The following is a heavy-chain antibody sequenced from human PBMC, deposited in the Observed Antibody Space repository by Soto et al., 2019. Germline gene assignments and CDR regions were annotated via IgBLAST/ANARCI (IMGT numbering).Heavy chain of an antibody. CDR2: IYTSGST. D-gene: IGHD6-19*01. CDR1: GGSISSYY. V-gene: IGHV4-4*07. Sequence: QVQLQESGPGLVKPSETLSLTCTVSGGSISSYYWSWIRQPAGKGLEWIGRIYTSGSTNYNPSLKRRVTMSVDTSKNQFSLKLSSVTAADTAVYYCARVMRYSSGWQTYYYYYGMDVWGQGTTVTVSS. J-gene: IGHJ6*02. CDR3: ARVMRYSSGWQTYYYYYGMDV.